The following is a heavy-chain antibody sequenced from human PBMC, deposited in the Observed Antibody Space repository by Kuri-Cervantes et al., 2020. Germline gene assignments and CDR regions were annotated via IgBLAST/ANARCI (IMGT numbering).Heavy chain of an antibody. CDR2: IYYSGST. CDR3: ATRDDSSGYYRANDAFDI. Sequence: GSLRLSCTVSGGSISSYYWSWIRQPPGKGLEWIGYIYYSGSTYYNPSLKSRVTISVDTSKNQFSLKLSSVTAADTAVYYCATRDDSSGYYRANDAFDIWGQGTMVTVSS. D-gene: IGHD3-22*01. J-gene: IGHJ3*02. CDR1: GGSISSYY. V-gene: IGHV4-59*08.